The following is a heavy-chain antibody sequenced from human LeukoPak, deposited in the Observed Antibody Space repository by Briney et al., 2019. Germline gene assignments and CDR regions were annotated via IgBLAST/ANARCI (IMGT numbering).Heavy chain of an antibody. CDR3: ARAVGGIAVAGYYFDY. D-gene: IGHD6-19*01. J-gene: IGHJ4*02. CDR1: GYTFTSYG. V-gene: IGHV1-18*01. CDR2: ISVYNGNT. Sequence: ASVKVSCKASGYTFTSYGISWVREAPGQGLEWMGWISVYNGNTNYAQKLQGRVTMTTDTSTSTAYMELRSLRSDDTAVCYCARAVGGIAVAGYYFDYWGQGTLVTVSS.